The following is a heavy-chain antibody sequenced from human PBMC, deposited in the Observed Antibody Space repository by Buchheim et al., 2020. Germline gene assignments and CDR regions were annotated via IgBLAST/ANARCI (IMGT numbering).Heavy chain of an antibody. CDR3: GRDIRIGG. CDR2: IKGDGSDI. J-gene: IGHJ4*02. Sequence: EVQLLESGGGLVQPGGSLRLSCAASGFTFSSYWMYWVRQLPGKGLVWVSGIKGDGSDITYADSVKGRFTISRDNAKNTLYLQMNSLRADDTAVYYCGRDIRIGGWGQGTL. CDR1: GFTFSSYW. V-gene: IGHV3-74*03. D-gene: IGHD2-21*01.